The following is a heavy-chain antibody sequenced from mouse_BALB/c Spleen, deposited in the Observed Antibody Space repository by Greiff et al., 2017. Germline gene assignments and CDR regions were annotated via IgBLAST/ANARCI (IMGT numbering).Heavy chain of an antibody. Sequence: QVQLQQSGAELMKPGASVKISCKATGYTFSSYWIEWVKQRPGHGLEWIGEILPGSGSTNYNEKFKGKATFTADTSSNTAYMQLSRLTSEDSAVYYCAREKYGNPYWYFDVWGAGTTVTVSS. CDR2: ILPGSGST. V-gene: IGHV1-9*01. J-gene: IGHJ1*01. D-gene: IGHD2-10*02. CDR1: GYTFSSYW. CDR3: AREKYGNPYWYFDV.